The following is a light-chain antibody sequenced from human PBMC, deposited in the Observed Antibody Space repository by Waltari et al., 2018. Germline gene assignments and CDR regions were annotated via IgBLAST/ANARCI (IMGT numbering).Light chain of an antibody. J-gene: IGLJ2*01. CDR1: SSDGGGYNY. CDR2: DVS. CDR3: SSYTSSSTRV. Sequence: QSALTQPASVSGSPGQSLTIPCTGTSSDGGGYNYVSCYHQHPGKAPKLMIYDVSNRPSGVSNRFSGSKSGNTASLTISGLQAEDEADYYCSSYTSSSTRVFGGGTKLTVL. V-gene: IGLV2-14*01.